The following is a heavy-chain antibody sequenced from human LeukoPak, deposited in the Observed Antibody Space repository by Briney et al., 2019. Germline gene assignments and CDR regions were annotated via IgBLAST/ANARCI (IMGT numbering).Heavy chain of an antibody. CDR2: INTNTGNP. Sequence: ASVKVSCKASGYTFTSYATNWVRQAPGQGLEWTGWINTNTGNPTYAQGFTGRFVFSLDTSVSTAYLQISSLKAEDTAVYYCARDLTMTVVAIGYWGQGTLVTVSS. CDR1: GYTFTSYA. D-gene: IGHD3-22*01. V-gene: IGHV7-4-1*02. CDR3: ARDLTMTVVAIGY. J-gene: IGHJ4*02.